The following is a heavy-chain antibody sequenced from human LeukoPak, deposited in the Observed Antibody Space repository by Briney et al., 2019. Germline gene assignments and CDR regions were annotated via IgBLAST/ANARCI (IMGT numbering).Heavy chain of an antibody. CDR2: IYPSDSDT. V-gene: IGHV5-51*01. CDR3: ARHGQQLVGDY. Sequence: GESLKISCKGSGYSFTSYWIGWVRQMPGKDLEWMGIIYPSDSDTRYNPSFQGRVTMSADKSINTAYLQWSGLKDSDTAMYYCARHGQQLVGDYWGQGTLVTVSS. D-gene: IGHD6-13*01. J-gene: IGHJ4*02. CDR1: GYSFTSYW.